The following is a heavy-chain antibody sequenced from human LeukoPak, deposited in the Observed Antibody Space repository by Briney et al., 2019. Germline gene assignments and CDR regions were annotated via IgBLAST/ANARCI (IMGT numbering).Heavy chain of an antibody. J-gene: IGHJ4*02. CDR3: AKDISDGMAVAGPFDY. CDR1: GFSVSISY. Sequence: GGSLRLSCAASGFSVSISYMSWVRQAPGKGLEWVSLISWDGGSTYYADSVKGRFTISRDNSKNSLYLQMNSLRAEDTALYYCAKDISDGMAVAGPFDYWGQGTLVTVSS. D-gene: IGHD6-19*01. CDR2: ISWDGGST. V-gene: IGHV3-43D*03.